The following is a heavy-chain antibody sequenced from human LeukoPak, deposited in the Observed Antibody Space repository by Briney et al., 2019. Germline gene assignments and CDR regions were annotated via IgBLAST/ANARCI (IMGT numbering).Heavy chain of an antibody. J-gene: IGHJ4*01. CDR1: GFTFSSYG. D-gene: IGHD5-18*01. Sequence: GRSPRLSCAASGFTFSSYGMHWVRQAPGKGLEWVAVIWYDGSNKYYADSVKGRFTISRDNSKNTLYLQMNSLRAEDTAVYYWARGHSDGYDYWGQGSLVNVSS. V-gene: IGHV3-33*01. CDR3: ARGHSDGYDY. CDR2: IWYDGSNK.